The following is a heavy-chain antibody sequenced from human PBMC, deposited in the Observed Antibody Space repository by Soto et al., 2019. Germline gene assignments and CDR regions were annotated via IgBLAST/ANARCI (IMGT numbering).Heavy chain of an antibody. CDR2: IYSGSAT. CDR1: GFTVSDTY. Sequence: EVRLVETGGGLIQPGGSLRLSCAASGFTVSDTYMNWVRQALGKGLEWVSVIYSGSATYYADPVKGRFTISRDNSKNTVFLQMSSLRVDYTAVYYCARGKSGWLTFDYWGQGILVTVSS. D-gene: IGHD6-19*01. V-gene: IGHV3-53*02. CDR3: ARGKSGWLTFDY. J-gene: IGHJ4*02.